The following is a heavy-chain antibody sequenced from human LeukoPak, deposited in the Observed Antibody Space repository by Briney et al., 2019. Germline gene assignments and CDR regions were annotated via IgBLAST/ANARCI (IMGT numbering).Heavy chain of an antibody. CDR3: AKGDVEYCSGGSCYFDY. Sequence: GGSLRLSCAASGFTFSSYGMHWVRQAPGKGLEWVAVISYDGSNKYYADSVKGRFTISRDNSKNTLYLQMNSLRAEDTAVYYCAKGDVEYCSGGSCYFDYWGQGTLVTVSS. D-gene: IGHD2-15*01. V-gene: IGHV3-30*18. J-gene: IGHJ4*02. CDR2: ISYDGSNK. CDR1: GFTFSSYG.